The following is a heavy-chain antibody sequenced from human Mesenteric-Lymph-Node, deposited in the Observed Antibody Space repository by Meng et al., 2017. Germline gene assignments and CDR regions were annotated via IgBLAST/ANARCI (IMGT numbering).Heavy chain of an antibody. J-gene: IGHJ4*02. CDR1: GYTFTAYW. D-gene: IGHD6-13*01. Sequence: VQLVQSGAEVKKPGASVKVSCKPSGYTFTAYWLHWVRLAPGQGLEWMGRIDPGSGGTQYPQNFQGRVLMTRDTSISTTYMELSGLRSDDTAVYYCVRDEDISAAGKLFGDYWGQGTLVTVSS. CDR3: VRDEDISAAGKLFGDY. CDR2: IDPGSGGT. V-gene: IGHV1-2*06.